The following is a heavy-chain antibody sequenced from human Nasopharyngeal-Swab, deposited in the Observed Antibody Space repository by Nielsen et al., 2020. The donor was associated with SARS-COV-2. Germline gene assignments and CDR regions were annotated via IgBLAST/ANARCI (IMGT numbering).Heavy chain of an antibody. Sequence: GGSLRLSCAASGFTFSSYAMHRVRQAPGKGLEWVAVISYDGSNKYYADSVKGRFTISRDNSKNTLYLQMNSLRAEDTAVYYCARDMDCSGGSCSSNYYYYGMDVWGQGTTVTVSS. CDR3: ARDMDCSGGSCSSNYYYYGMDV. J-gene: IGHJ6*02. CDR2: ISYDGSNK. V-gene: IGHV3-30*04. D-gene: IGHD2-15*01. CDR1: GFTFSSYA.